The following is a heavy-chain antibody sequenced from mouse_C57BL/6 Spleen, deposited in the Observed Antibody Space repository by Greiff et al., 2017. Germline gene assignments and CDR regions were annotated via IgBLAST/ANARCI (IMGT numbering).Heavy chain of an antibody. CDR2: IWRGGST. CDR1: GFSLTSYG. CDR3: AKNPYDYDGDFDV. V-gene: IGHV2-5*01. J-gene: IGHJ1*03. D-gene: IGHD2-4*01. Sequence: QVQLQQSGPGLVQPSQSLSITCTVSGFSLTSYGVHWVRQSPGKGLEWLGVIWRGGSTDDNAAFMSRLSITKDNSKSQVFFKMNSLQADDTAIYYCAKNPYDYDGDFDVWGTGTTVTVSS.